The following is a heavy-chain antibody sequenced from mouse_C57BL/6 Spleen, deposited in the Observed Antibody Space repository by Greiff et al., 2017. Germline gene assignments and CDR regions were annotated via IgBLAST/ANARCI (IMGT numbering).Heavy chain of an antibody. CDR3: TRFYGSSLRFAY. V-gene: IGHV1-15*01. J-gene: IGHJ3*01. Sequence: QVQLQQSGAELVRPGASVTLSCKASGYTFTDYEMHWVKQTPVHGLEWIGAIDPETGGTAYNQKFKGKAILTADKSSSTAYMELRSLTSEDSAVYYCTRFYGSSLRFAYWGQGTLVTVSA. D-gene: IGHD1-1*01. CDR2: IDPETGGT. CDR1: GYTFTDYE.